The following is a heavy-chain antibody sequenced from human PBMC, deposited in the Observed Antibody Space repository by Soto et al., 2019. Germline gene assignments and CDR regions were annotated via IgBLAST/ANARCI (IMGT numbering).Heavy chain of an antibody. V-gene: IGHV4-30-4*01. D-gene: IGHD6-13*01. CDR2: IHYSGST. Sequence: PSEPLSLTCTVSGGSISSGDYYWSWIRQPPGKGLEWIGYIHYSGSTYHNPSLKSRVTISVDTSKNQFSLKLTSVTAADTAVYYCGRAHRDLQYLVHYYYRMDVWGQGTTATVSS. J-gene: IGHJ6*02. CDR3: GRAHRDLQYLVHYYYRMDV. CDR1: GGSISSGDYY.